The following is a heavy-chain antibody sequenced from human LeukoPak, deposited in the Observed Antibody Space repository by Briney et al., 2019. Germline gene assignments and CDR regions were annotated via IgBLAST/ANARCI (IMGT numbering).Heavy chain of an antibody. D-gene: IGHD3-9*01. CDR3: VRDNDWAFDY. CDR1: GFTFNSYI. V-gene: IGHV3-48*01. J-gene: IGHJ4*02. CDR2: ISPRSDVV. Sequence: GESLRLSCTASGFTFNSYIMNWVRQAPGKGLEWVSHISPRSDVVSYTDSVKGRFTISRDNAKNSLYLHMSNLRAEDMAVYYCVRDNDWAFDYWGQGTLVPVSS.